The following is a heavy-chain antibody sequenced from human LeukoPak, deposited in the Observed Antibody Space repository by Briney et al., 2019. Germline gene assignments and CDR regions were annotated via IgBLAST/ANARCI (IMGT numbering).Heavy chain of an antibody. CDR3: ARGHTIFGVVIMVHDAFDI. D-gene: IGHD3-3*01. CDR2: ISAYNSNT. J-gene: IGHJ3*02. V-gene: IGHV1-18*01. CDR1: GYTFTSYG. Sequence: ASVKVSCKASGYTFTSYGISWVRQAPGQGLEWMGWISAYNSNTNYAQKLQGRVTMATDTSTSTAYMELRSLRSDDTAVYYCARGHTIFGVVIMVHDAFDIWGQGTMVTVSS.